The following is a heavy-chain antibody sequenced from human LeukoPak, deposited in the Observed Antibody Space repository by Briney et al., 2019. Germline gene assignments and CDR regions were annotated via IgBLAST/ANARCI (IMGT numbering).Heavy chain of an antibody. Sequence: GGSLRLSCAASGFTFSNAWMSWIRQAPGKGLEWVSYISSSGTTIYYADSVKGRFTISRDNAKNSLYLQMNSLRAEDTAIYYCARSNYYDSSGWGYWGQGTLVTVSS. V-gene: IGHV3-11*04. CDR2: ISSSGTTI. D-gene: IGHD3-22*01. J-gene: IGHJ4*02. CDR3: ARSNYYDSSGWGY. CDR1: GFTFSNAW.